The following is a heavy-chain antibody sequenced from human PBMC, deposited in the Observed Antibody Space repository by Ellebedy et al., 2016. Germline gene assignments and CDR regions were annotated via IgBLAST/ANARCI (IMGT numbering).Heavy chain of an antibody. V-gene: IGHV4-59*01. CDR3: ARGDVLGSSLDY. Sequence: SETLSLTCTVSGGSISSYYWSWIRQPPGKGLEWIGYIYYSGSTHYNPSLKSRVTISVDTSKNQFSLKLSSVTAADTAVYYCARGDVLGSSLDYWGQGTLVTVSS. J-gene: IGHJ4*02. CDR1: GGSISSYY. D-gene: IGHD3-16*01. CDR2: IYYSGST.